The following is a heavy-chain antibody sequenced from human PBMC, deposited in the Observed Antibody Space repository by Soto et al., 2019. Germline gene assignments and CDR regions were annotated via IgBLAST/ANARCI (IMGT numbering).Heavy chain of an antibody. J-gene: IGHJ4*02. Sequence: QVQLVESGGGVVQPGRSLRLSCAASGFTFSSYAMHWVRQAPGKGLEWVAVISYDGSNKYYADSVKGRFTISRDNSKNTLYLQMNSLRAEDTAVYYCARERSSRAARPDYWGQGTRVTVSS. D-gene: IGHD6-6*01. CDR1: GFTFSSYA. CDR3: ARERSSRAARPDY. V-gene: IGHV3-30-3*01. CDR2: ISYDGSNK.